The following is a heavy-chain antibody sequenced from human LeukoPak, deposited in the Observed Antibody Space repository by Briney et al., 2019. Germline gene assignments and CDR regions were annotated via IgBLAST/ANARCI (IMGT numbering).Heavy chain of an antibody. CDR2: INPNSGGT. Sequence: ASVKVSCKASGYTFTGYYMHWVRQAPGQGLEWMGWINPNSGGTNYAQKFQGRVTMTRDTSISTAYMELSSLRSEDTAVYYCARGLAVGATDYYYYYMDVWGKGTTVTVSS. CDR3: ARGLAVGATDYYYYYMDV. V-gene: IGHV1-2*02. D-gene: IGHD1-26*01. J-gene: IGHJ6*03. CDR1: GYTFTGYY.